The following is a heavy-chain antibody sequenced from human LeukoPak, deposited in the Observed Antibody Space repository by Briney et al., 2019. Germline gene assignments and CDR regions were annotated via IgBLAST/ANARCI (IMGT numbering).Heavy chain of an antibody. Sequence: PGGSLRLSCAASGFTFSSYNMNWVRQAPGKGLEWVLSISSTSSYIYYADSVKGRFTISRDNAKNSLYLQMNSLRADDTAVYYCARDPHNWNYVEADYWGQGTLVTVSS. J-gene: IGHJ4*02. D-gene: IGHD1-7*01. V-gene: IGHV3-21*01. CDR2: ISSTSSYI. CDR1: GFTFSSYN. CDR3: ARDPHNWNYVEADY.